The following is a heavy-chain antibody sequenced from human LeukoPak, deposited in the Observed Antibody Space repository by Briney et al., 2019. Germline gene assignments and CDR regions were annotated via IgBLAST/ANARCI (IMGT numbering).Heavy chain of an antibody. Sequence: GSSVKVSCKASRGTFSSYAISWVRQAPGQGLEWMGGIIPIFGTVNYAQKFQGRVTITTDESTSTAYMELSSLRSEDTAVYYCARGTTVRQRGYYYYYMDVWGKGTTVTVSS. D-gene: IGHD4-17*01. J-gene: IGHJ6*03. V-gene: IGHV1-69*05. CDR1: RGTFSSYA. CDR3: ARGTTVRQRGYYYYYMDV. CDR2: IIPIFGTV.